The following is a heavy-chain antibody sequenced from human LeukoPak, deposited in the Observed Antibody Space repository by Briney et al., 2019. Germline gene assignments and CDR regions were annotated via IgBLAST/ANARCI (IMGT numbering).Heavy chain of an antibody. CDR1: GFTFSSYA. J-gene: IGHJ4*02. CDR2: ISNGGDTT. D-gene: IGHD4-23*01. Sequence: GGSLRLSCAASGFTFSSYAMSWVCQAPEKGLEWVSVISNGGDTTYYADSVKGRFTISRDNFKNTLYLQMNSLRAEDTAVYYCAKGVGAGNSVYFDYWGQGTLATVSS. V-gene: IGHV3-23*01. CDR3: AKGVGAGNSVYFDY.